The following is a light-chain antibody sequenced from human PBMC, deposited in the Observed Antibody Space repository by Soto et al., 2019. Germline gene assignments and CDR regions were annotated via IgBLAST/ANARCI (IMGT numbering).Light chain of an antibody. Sequence: EIVLTPSPGTLSLSPGERATLSCRASQSVSSSCLAWYQQKPGQAPRLLIYDASSRATGIPDRFSGGGSGTDFTLTINRLEPEDFAMYYCQQYGSSPRTFGQGTKVDIK. CDR3: QQYGSSPRT. CDR1: QSVSSSC. J-gene: IGKJ1*01. CDR2: DAS. V-gene: IGKV3-20*01.